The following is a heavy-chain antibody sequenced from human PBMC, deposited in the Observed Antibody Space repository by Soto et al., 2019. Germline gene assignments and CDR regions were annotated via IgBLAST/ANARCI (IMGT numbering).Heavy chain of an antibody. CDR3: ARVLRDYYYGMDV. J-gene: IGHJ6*02. CDR2: IYPGDSDT. Sequence: GESLKISCKGSGYSFTSYWIGWVRQMPGKGLEWMGIIYPGDSDTRYSPSFQGQVTISADKSISTAYLQWSSLKASDPAMYYCARVLRDYYYGMDVWGQGTTVTVYS. CDR1: GYSFTSYW. V-gene: IGHV5-51*01.